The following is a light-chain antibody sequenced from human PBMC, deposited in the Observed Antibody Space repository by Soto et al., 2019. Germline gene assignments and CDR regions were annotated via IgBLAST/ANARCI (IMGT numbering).Light chain of an antibody. CDR2: GAS. Sequence: DIVLTQSPGTLSLSPGERATLSCRASQSVSSSYLAWYQQKPGQAPRLLIYGASSMATGIPYRFSGSGSGTDFTLTISRLEPEDFAVYYCQQYGSSPGTFGGGTKVEIK. J-gene: IGKJ4*01. CDR1: QSVSSSY. CDR3: QQYGSSPGT. V-gene: IGKV3-20*01.